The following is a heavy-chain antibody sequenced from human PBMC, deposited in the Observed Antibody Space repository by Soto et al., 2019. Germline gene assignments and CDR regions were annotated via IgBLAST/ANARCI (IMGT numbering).Heavy chain of an antibody. V-gene: IGHV1-3*01. D-gene: IGHD3-10*01. CDR3: ARADRDYFGLADFFDS. Sequence: QVQLLQSGAEVREPGASVRVSCTTSGYTFTKYNIHWLRQAPGQSLEWMGWINAGNGNTRYSQRFQGRVTMTADTSASVAHMAMASLTTEDTGTYFCARADRDYFGLADFFDSWGQGTLVLVSS. J-gene: IGHJ4*02. CDR2: INAGNGNT. CDR1: GYTFTKYN.